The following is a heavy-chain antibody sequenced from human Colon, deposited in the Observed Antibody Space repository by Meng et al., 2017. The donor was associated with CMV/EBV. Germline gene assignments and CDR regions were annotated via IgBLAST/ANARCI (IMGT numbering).Heavy chain of an antibody. D-gene: IGHD6-13*01. V-gene: IGHV1-69*04. J-gene: IGHJ4*02. CDR1: GGTFSSYT. Sequence: VSCKASGGTFSSYTISGVRQGPGQGLEWIGRIIPILGIANYAQKFQGRVTITADKSTSTAYMELSSLRSEDTAVYYCAGEQQLVLDYWGQGTLVTVSS. CDR2: IIPILGIA. CDR3: AGEQQLVLDY.